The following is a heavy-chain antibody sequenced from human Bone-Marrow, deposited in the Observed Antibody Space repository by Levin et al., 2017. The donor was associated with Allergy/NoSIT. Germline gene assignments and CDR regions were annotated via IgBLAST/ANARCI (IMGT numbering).Heavy chain of an antibody. J-gene: IGHJ5*02. CDR3: AKDVSRPSGDYHNWFDP. CDR2: ISGSGGST. CDR1: GFTFSSYA. Sequence: GGSLRLSCAASGFTFSSYAMSWVRQAPGKGLEWVSAISGSGGSTYYADSVKGRFTISRDNSKNTLYLQMNSLRAEDTAVYYCAKDVSRPSGDYHNWFDPWGQGTLVTVSS. V-gene: IGHV3-23*01. D-gene: IGHD4-17*01.